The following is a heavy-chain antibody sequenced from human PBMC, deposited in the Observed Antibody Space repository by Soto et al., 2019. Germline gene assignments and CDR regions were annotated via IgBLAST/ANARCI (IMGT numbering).Heavy chain of an antibody. CDR2: IYYSGST. CDR1: GGSISSSSYY. J-gene: IGHJ5*02. Sequence: SETLSLTCTVSGGSISSSSYYWGWIRQPPGKGLEWIGSIYYSGSTYYNPSLKSRVTISVDTSKNQFSLKLSSVAAADTAVYYCARQIYDSSGYGWFDPWGQGTLVTVSS. D-gene: IGHD3-22*01. V-gene: IGHV4-39*01. CDR3: ARQIYDSSGYGWFDP.